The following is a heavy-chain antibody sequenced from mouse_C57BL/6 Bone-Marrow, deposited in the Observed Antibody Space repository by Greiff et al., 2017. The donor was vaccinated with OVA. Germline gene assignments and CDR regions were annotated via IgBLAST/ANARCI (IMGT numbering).Heavy chain of an antibody. D-gene: IGHD1-1*01. J-gene: IGHJ2*01. CDR3: AREGLTVVDY. Sequence: EVHLVESGGGLVKPGGSLKLSCAASGFTFSSYTMSWVRQTPEKRLEWVATISGGGGNTYYPDSVKGRFTISRDNAKNTLYLQMSSLRSEDTALYYCAREGLTVVDYWGQGTTLTVSS. CDR1: GFTFSSYT. V-gene: IGHV5-9*01. CDR2: ISGGGGNT.